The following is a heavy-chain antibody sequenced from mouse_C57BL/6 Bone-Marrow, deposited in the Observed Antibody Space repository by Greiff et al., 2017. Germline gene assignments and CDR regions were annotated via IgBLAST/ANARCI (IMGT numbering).Heavy chain of an antibody. D-gene: IGHD2-1*01. CDR1: GYTFTSYW. Sequence: QVQLQQPGAELVRPGTSVKLSCKASGYTFTSYWMHWVKQRPGQGLEWIGVIDPSDSYTNYNQKFKGKATLTVDTSSSTAYMQLSSLTSEDSAVYYCARSLIYYVGDYFDYWGQGTTLTVSS. CDR2: IDPSDSYT. V-gene: IGHV1-59*01. J-gene: IGHJ2*01. CDR3: ARSLIYYVGDYFDY.